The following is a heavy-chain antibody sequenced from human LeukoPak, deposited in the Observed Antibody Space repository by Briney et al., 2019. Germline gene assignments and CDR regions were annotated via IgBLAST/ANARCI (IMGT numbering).Heavy chain of an antibody. CDR2: INPNSGGT. D-gene: IGHD6-6*01. V-gene: IGHV1-2*02. J-gene: IGHJ3*02. CDR3: ARVFVAARAFDI. CDR1: GYTFTGYY. Sequence: ASVKVSCKASGYTFTGYYMHWVRQAPGQGLEWMGWINPNSGGTNYAQKFQGRVTMTRDTSISTAYMELSRLRSDDTAVYYCARVFVAARAFDIWGQGTMVTVSS.